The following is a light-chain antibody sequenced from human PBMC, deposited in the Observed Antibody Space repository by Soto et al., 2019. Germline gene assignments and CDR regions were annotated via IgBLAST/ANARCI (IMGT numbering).Light chain of an antibody. Sequence: EILLTQSPGALAVSPGEVATLYCRASQSVRDNLTWYQQKPGQAPRLLIYRASIRATGVPARFSGSGSGTEFTLTISGLQSEDVSIYFCQHYNFWPHSFGQGTKVDIK. CDR1: QSVRDN. CDR2: RAS. V-gene: IGKV3-15*01. CDR3: QHYNFWPHS. J-gene: IGKJ2*01.